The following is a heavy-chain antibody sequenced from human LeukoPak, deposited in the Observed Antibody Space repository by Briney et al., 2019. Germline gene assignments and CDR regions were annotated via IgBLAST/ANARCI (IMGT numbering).Heavy chain of an antibody. Sequence: PGGSLRLSCAASGFTFSSYAMSWVRQAPGKGLEWVSAISGSGGSTYYADSVKGRFTISRDNSKNTLYLQMNSLRAEDTAVYYCAKANGGNSALHSVDYWGQGTLVTVSS. CDR1: GFTFSSYA. D-gene: IGHD4-23*01. CDR3: AKANGGNSALHSVDY. V-gene: IGHV3-23*01. CDR2: ISGSGGST. J-gene: IGHJ4*02.